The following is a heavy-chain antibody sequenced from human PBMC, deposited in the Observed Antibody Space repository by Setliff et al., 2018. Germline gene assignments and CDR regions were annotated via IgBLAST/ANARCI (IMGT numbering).Heavy chain of an antibody. Sequence: GASVKVSCKASGGTFSNIGISWVRQAPGQGLEWVGGIIPLFGTTNYAQEFQGRVTITTDESTTTAYMELSSLRAEDTAVYYCARDFVMNTADYWGQGTLVTVST. J-gene: IGHJ4*02. CDR2: IIPLFGTT. D-gene: IGHD3-3*01. CDR1: GGTFSNIG. V-gene: IGHV1-69*05. CDR3: ARDFVMNTADY.